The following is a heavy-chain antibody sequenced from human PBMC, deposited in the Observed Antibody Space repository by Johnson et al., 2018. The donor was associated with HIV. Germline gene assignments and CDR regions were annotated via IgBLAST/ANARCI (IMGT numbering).Heavy chain of an antibody. CDR3: AKDMRQWELLDAFDI. CDR1: RFTFSSYA. CDR2: IWYDGSSK. Sequence: QVQLVESGGGVVQPGRSLRLSCAASRFTFSSYAMHWVRQAPGKGLAWVAVIWYDGSSKYYADSVKGRFTISRDNSKNTLYLQMNSLRAEDTAVYYCAKDMRQWELLDAFDIWGQGTMVTVSS. V-gene: IGHV3-30*04. J-gene: IGHJ3*02. D-gene: IGHD1-26*01.